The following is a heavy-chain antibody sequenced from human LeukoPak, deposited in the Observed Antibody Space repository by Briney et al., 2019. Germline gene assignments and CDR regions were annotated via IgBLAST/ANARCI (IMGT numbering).Heavy chain of an antibody. Sequence: ASVKVSCKASGYTFTGYYMHWVRQAPGQGLEWMGWINPNSGGTNYAQKFQGRVTMTRDTSITTGYMDLNSLRSDDTAVYYCARSDYGGKGAGDNWFDPWGQGTLVTVSS. CDR3: ARSDYGGKGAGDNWFDP. CDR2: INPNSGGT. CDR1: GYTFTGYY. V-gene: IGHV1-2*02. J-gene: IGHJ5*02. D-gene: IGHD4-23*01.